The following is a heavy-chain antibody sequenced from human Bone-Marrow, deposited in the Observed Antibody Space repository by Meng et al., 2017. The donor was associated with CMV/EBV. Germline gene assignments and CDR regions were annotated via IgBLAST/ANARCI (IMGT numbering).Heavy chain of an antibody. D-gene: IGHD1-1*01. J-gene: IGHJ5*02. V-gene: IGHV5-51*01. Sequence: KVSCKGSGYRFTSYWIGWVRQMPGKGLEWMGVIYPGDSDTRYSPSFQGQVTISADKSISTAYLQWSSLKASDTAMYYCATVGGTESNWFDPWGQGTLVTVSS. CDR2: IYPGDSDT. CDR1: GYRFTSYW. CDR3: ATVGGTESNWFDP.